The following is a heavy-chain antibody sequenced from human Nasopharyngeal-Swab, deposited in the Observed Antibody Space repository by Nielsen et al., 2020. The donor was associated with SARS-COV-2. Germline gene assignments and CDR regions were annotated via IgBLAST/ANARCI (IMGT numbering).Heavy chain of an antibody. CDR3: ARRTISNAFDI. D-gene: IGHD4/OR15-4a*01. V-gene: IGHV3-30-3*01. Sequence: GESLKISCAASGFTFSSYAMHWVRQAPGKGLEWVAVISYDGSNKYYADSVKGRFTISRDNSKNTLYLQMNSLRAEDTAVYYRARRTISNAFDIWGQGTMVTVSS. J-gene: IGHJ3*02. CDR2: ISYDGSNK. CDR1: GFTFSSYA.